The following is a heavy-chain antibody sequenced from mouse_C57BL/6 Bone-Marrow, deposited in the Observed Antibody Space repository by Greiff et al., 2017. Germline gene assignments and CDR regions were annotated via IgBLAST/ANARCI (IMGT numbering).Heavy chain of an antibody. J-gene: IGHJ2*01. CDR1: GYTFTSYW. Sequence: VQLQQPGAELVKPGASVKMSCKASGYTFTSYWITWVKQRPGQGLEWIGDIYPGSGSTNYNEKFKSKATLTVDTSSSTAYMQLSSLTSEDSAVYYCARDLFITTVVDFDDWGQGTTRTVSS. CDR2: IYPGSGST. V-gene: IGHV1-55*01. CDR3: ARDLFITTVVDFDD. D-gene: IGHD1-1*01.